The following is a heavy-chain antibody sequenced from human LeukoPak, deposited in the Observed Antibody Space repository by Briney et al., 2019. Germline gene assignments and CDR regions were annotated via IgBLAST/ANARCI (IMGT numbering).Heavy chain of an antibody. D-gene: IGHD3-3*01. Sequence: GGSLRLSCAASGFTFSSYSMNWVRQAPGKGLEWVSSISSSSSYIYYADSVKGRFTISRDNAKNSLYLQMNSLRAEDTAVYYCARDLGKFLEWLFYYYMDVWGKGTTVTVSS. J-gene: IGHJ6*03. CDR1: GFTFSSYS. V-gene: IGHV3-21*01. CDR2: ISSSSSYI. CDR3: ARDLGKFLEWLFYYYMDV.